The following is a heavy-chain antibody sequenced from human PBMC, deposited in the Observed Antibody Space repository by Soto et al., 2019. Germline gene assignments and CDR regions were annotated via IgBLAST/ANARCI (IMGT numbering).Heavy chain of an antibody. J-gene: IGHJ6*02. CDR2: IIPILGIA. CDR1: GGTFSSYT. V-gene: IGHV1-69*02. D-gene: IGHD1-26*01. Sequence: QVQLMQSGAEVKKPGSSVKVSCKASGGTFSSYTISWVRQAPGQGLEWMGRIIPILGIANYAQKFQGRFTITADKSTSTAYMELSSLRSEDTAVYYCASYSGSYQDYGMDVWGQGTTVTVSS. CDR3: ASYSGSYQDYGMDV.